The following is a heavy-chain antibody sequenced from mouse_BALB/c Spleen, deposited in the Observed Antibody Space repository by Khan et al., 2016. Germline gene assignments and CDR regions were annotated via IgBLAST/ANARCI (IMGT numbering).Heavy chain of an antibody. J-gene: IGHJ3*01. V-gene: IGHV14-3*02. Sequence: VRLQQSRAELVKPGASVKLSCAVSGFNIKDTYMHWVKQRPEQGLEWIGRIDPANGDTKFDPKFQGKATITADTSSNTAYLQFSRLTSEDTAVYYCARGYYGSSSFPYWGQGTLVTVSA. CDR2: IDPANGDT. CDR3: ARGYYGSSSFPY. D-gene: IGHD1-1*01. CDR1: GFNIKDTY.